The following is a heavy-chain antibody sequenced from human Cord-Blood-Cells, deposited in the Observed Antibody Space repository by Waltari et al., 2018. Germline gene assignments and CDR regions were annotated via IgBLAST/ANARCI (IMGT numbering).Heavy chain of an antibody. V-gene: IGHV4-4*02. J-gene: IGHJ3*02. CDR2: IYHSGST. Sequence: QVQLQESGPGLVKPSGTLSLTCAVSGGSISSSNWWSWVRQPPGKGLEWIGEIYHSGSTNSTPSLTSRVTISVDKSKNQFSLKLSSVTAADTAVYYCARVDWGGSGSFYAFDIWGQGTMVTVSS. D-gene: IGHD3-10*01. CDR1: GGSISSSNW. CDR3: ARVDWGGSGSFYAFDI.